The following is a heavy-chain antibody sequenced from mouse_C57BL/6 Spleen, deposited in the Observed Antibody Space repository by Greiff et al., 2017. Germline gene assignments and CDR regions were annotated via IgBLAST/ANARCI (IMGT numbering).Heavy chain of an antibody. J-gene: IGHJ3*01. CDR3: ARGDGYYGFAY. CDR1: GYTFTSYW. V-gene: IGHV1-55*01. D-gene: IGHD2-3*01. Sequence: VQLQQSGAELVKPGASVKMSCKASGYTFTSYWITWVKQRPGQGLEWIGDIYPGSGSTNYNEKFKSKATLTVYTSSSTAYMQLSSLTSEDSAVYYCARGDGYYGFAYWGQGTLVTVSA. CDR2: IYPGSGST.